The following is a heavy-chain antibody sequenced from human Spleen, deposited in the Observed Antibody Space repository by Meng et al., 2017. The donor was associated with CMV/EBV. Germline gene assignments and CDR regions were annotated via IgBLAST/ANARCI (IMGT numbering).Heavy chain of an antibody. Sequence: SGPTLVKPTQTLTLTCTFSGFSLSTSGMRVSWIRQPPGKALEWLARIDWDDDKFYNTSLKTRLTISKDTSTNPVVLTMPNMDPVDTATYYCAREHDYGDYRPFYYFDYWGQGTLVTVSS. CDR3: AREHDYGDYRPFYYFDY. D-gene: IGHD4-17*01. V-gene: IGHV2-70D*14. CDR2: IDWDDDK. CDR1: GFSLSTSGMR. J-gene: IGHJ4*02.